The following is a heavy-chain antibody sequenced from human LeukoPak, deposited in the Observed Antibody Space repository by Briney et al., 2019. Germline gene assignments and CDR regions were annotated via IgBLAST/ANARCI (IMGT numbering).Heavy chain of an antibody. CDR3: ARTRTTLYYYYYMDV. J-gene: IGHJ6*03. D-gene: IGHD4-11*01. Sequence: SETLSLTCAVYGGSFSGYYWSWIRQPPGKGLEWIGEINHSGSTNYNPSLKSRVTISVDTSKNQFSLKLSSVTAADTAVYYCARTRTTLYYYYYMDVWGKGTTVTVSS. V-gene: IGHV4-34*01. CDR1: GGSFSGYY. CDR2: INHSGST.